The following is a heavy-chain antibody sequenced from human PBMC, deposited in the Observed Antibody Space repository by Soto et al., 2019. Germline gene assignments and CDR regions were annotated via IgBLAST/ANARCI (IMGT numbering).Heavy chain of an antibody. CDR3: ARKGYSSSFSGMDV. J-gene: IGHJ6*02. CDR1: GGTFSSYA. CDR2: IIPIFGTA. V-gene: IGHV1-69*01. Sequence: QVQLVQSGAEVKKPGSSVKVSCKASGGTFSSYAISWVRQAPGQGLEWMGGIIPIFGTANYAQKLQGRVTITADESTSTAYMELISLRSEDTAVYYCARKGYSSSFSGMDVWGQGTTVTVSS. D-gene: IGHD6-13*01.